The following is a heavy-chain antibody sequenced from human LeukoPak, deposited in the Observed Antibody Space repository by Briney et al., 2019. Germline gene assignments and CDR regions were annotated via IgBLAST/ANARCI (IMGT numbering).Heavy chain of an antibody. CDR1: GFTVSSNY. CDR3: ARVRIGWYFDL. J-gene: IGHJ2*01. V-gene: IGHV3-53*04. D-gene: IGHD2-15*01. CDR2: IHSGGST. Sequence: PGGSLRLSCAASGFTVSSNYMSWVRQAPGKGLEWVSIIHSGGSTFYADSVKGRFTISGHNSKNTLDLQMNPLGAEDTAVYYCARVRIGWYFDLWGRGTLVTVSS.